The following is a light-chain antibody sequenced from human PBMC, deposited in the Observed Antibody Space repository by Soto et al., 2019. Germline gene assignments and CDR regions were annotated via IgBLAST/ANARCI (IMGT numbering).Light chain of an antibody. CDR3: QLDTNTKSPWM. J-gene: IGKJ1*01. Sequence: DMQMTQCPSTLPGWVGERGTITGRAIQTIRTWMAWYQQKPGKAPNLLVYDASTLQSGVASRASGSGFGTEFTLIISGLQPDDSATYVCQLDTNTKSPWMLGQGTKVDIK. CDR1: QTIRTW. V-gene: IGKV1-5*01. CDR2: DAS.